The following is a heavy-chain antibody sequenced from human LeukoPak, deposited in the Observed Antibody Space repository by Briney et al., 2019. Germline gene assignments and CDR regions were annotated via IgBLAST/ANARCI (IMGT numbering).Heavy chain of an antibody. V-gene: IGHV4-39*01. J-gene: IGHJ4*02. CDR1: GGSISSSSYY. Sequence: SETLSLTCTVSGGSISSSSYYWGWIRQPPGKGLEWIGSIYYSGGTYYNPSLKSRVTISVDTSKNQFSLKLSSVTAADTAVYYCARTVAGTELDYWGQGTLVTVSS. D-gene: IGHD6-19*01. CDR2: IYYSGGT. CDR3: ARTVAGTELDY.